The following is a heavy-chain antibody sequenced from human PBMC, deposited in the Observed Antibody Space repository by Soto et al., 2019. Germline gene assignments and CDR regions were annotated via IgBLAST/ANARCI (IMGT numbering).Heavy chain of an antibody. J-gene: IGHJ4*02. CDR3: AREGISCSSMSCDLDY. CDR2: ISPSSGYT. CDR1: GFSFRSYN. V-gene: IGHV3-21*01. Sequence: EVQLVESGGGLVKPGGSLRLSCEVSGFSFRSYNMNWVRQAPGKGLEWVSAISPSSGYTYYAGSMKGRFTVSRDNAKNTLNLQINSLRTDNTAVYYCAREGISCSSMSCDLDYWGQGTRVTGSS. D-gene: IGHD2-2*01.